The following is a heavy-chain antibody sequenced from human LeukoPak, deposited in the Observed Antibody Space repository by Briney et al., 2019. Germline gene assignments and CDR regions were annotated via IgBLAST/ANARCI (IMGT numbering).Heavy chain of an antibody. CDR2: ISYDGGNE. Sequence: PGRSLRLSCATSGFTFSSYGMHWVRQAPGKGLEWVAVISYDGGNEYYGDSVKGRFTISRDNSKNTLYLQMNSLRGEDTAVYHCAKELGTTTFLDYWGQGTLVTVSS. J-gene: IGHJ4*02. CDR1: GFTFSSYG. CDR3: AKELGTTTFLDY. D-gene: IGHD2/OR15-2a*01. V-gene: IGHV3-30*18.